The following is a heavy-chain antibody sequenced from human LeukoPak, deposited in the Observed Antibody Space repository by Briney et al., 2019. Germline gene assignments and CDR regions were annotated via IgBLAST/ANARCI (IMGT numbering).Heavy chain of an antibody. CDR1: GGSISSSSYY. V-gene: IGHV4-61*01. D-gene: IGHD6-13*01. CDR2: IYYSGST. J-gene: IGHJ3*02. CDR3: ASTQQQLVILPLLTFDI. Sequence: SETLSLTCTVSGGSISSSSYYWSWIRQPPGKGLEWIGYIYYSGSTNYNPSLKSRVTISVDTSKNQFSLKLSSVTAADTAVYYCASTQQQLVILPLLTFDIWGQGTMVTVSS.